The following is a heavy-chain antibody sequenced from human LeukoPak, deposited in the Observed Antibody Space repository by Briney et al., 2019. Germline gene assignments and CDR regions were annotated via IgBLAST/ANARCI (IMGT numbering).Heavy chain of an antibody. D-gene: IGHD6-19*01. V-gene: IGHV1-8*01. Sequence: ASVKVSCKASGYTFTSYDINWVRQATGQGLEWMGWMNPNSGNTGYAQKFQGRVTMTRNTSISTAYMELSSLRSEDTAVYYCARLTGSSGWYFSGAYYYYGMDVWGQGTTVTVSS. CDR1: GYTFTSYD. CDR3: ARLTGSSGWYFSGAYYYYGMDV. J-gene: IGHJ6*02. CDR2: MNPNSGNT.